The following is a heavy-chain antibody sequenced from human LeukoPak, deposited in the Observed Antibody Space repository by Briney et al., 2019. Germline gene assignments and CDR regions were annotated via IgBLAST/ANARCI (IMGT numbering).Heavy chain of an antibody. D-gene: IGHD2-15*01. Sequence: PSETLSLTCTVSGGSISSSSFYWGWLRQPPGKGLEWIGIIYYSGSTYYNPSLKSRVTISVDTSKNQFSLKLNSVTAADTAVYYCASLVVVATTPHLGPWGQGTLVTVSS. CDR3: ASLVVVATTPHLGP. CDR2: IYYSGST. CDR1: GGSISSSSFY. V-gene: IGHV4-39*01. J-gene: IGHJ5*02.